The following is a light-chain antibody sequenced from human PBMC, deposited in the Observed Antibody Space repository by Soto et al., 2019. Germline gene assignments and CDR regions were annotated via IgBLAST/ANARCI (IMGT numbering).Light chain of an antibody. J-gene: IGLJ2*01. CDR1: TSDIGNYNY. Sequence: QSALTQPRSVSGSPGQSITISCTGTTSDIGNYNYVSWYQHHPGNAPKLLIYEVNYRPSGVSIRFSGSKSGNTASLTISGLQAEDEATYYCSSYTSTNTVVFGGGTKLTVL. CDR3: SSYTSTNTVV. V-gene: IGLV2-14*01. CDR2: EVN.